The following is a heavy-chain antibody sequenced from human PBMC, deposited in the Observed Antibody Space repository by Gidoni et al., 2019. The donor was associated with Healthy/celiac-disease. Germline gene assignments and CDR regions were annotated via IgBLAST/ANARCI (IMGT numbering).Heavy chain of an antibody. V-gene: IGHV4-4*02. Sequence: QVQLQESGPGLVKPSGTLSLTCAVSGGSISSSNWWSWVRQPPGKGLEWIGEIYHSGSTNYNPSLKSRVTISVDKSKNQFSLKLSSVTAADTAVYYCARAEGNYDSSGYSIPYYFDYWGQGTLVTVSS. J-gene: IGHJ4*02. CDR2: IYHSGST. CDR3: ARAEGNYDSSGYSIPYYFDY. CDR1: GGSISSSNW. D-gene: IGHD3-22*01.